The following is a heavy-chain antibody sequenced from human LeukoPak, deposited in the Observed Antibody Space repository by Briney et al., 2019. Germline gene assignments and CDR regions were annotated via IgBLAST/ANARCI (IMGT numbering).Heavy chain of an antibody. J-gene: IGHJ3*02. CDR2: INHSGST. V-gene: IGHV4-34*01. CDR1: GGSFSGYY. D-gene: IGHD6-19*01. CDR3: ATLRSGWYHDAFEI. Sequence: SETLSLTCAVYGGSFSGYYWSWIRQPPGKGLEWIGEINHSGSTNYNPSLKSRVTISVDTSKNQFSLKLSSVTAADTAVYYCATLRSGWYHDAFEIWGQGTMVTVSS.